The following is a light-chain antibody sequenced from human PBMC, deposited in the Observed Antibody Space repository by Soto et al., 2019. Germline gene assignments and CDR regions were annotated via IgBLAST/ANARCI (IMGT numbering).Light chain of an antibody. J-gene: IGLJ3*02. CDR3: SSYTASSTWV. Sequence: SALTKPASVSGSPGQSITISCTGTSSDVGGYNYVSWYQQHPGKAPKLMIYDVTNRPSGASDRFSGSKSGNTASLTISGLQAEDEADYYCSSYTASSTWVFGGGTKLTVL. V-gene: IGLV2-14*01. CDR1: SSDVGGYNY. CDR2: DVT.